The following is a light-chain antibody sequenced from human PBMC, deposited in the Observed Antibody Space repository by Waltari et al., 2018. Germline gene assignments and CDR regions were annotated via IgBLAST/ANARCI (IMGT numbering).Light chain of an antibody. Sequence: ETVMTQSPATLSVSPGERATLSCRASQSVSSNLAWYQQKPGQAPRLLIYGASTRATGSPARFSGSGSGTEFTLTISSLQSEDFAVYYCQQYNNWPPTFGQGTKLEI. J-gene: IGKJ2*01. CDR2: GAS. CDR1: QSVSSN. CDR3: QQYNNWPPT. V-gene: IGKV3-15*01.